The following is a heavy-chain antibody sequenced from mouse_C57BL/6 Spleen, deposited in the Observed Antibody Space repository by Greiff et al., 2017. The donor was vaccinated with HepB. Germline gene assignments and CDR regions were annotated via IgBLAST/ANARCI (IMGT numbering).Heavy chain of an antibody. Sequence: EVKLMESGGDLVKPGGSLKLSCAASGFTFSSYGMSWVRQTPDKRLEWVATISSGGSYTYYPDSVKGRFTISRDNAKNTLYLQMSSLKSEDTAMYYCARHEANWAFDYWGQGTTLTVSS. V-gene: IGHV5-6*01. CDR3: ARHEANWAFDY. J-gene: IGHJ2*01. CDR1: GFTFSSYG. D-gene: IGHD4-1*01. CDR2: ISSGGSYT.